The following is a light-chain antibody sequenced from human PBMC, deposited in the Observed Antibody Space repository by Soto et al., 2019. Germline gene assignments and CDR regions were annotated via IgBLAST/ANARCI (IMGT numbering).Light chain of an antibody. V-gene: IGLV2-23*01. CDR2: KGS. Sequence: QSALTQPASVSGSPGQAITISCTGTSSDVGSYNLVSWYQRHPGKAPKLMIYKGSKRPTGVSNRFSGSKSGNTASLTIAGLQAEDEADYYCCSYAGSSPYVFGTGTTVTVL. CDR3: CSYAGSSPYV. CDR1: SSDVGSYNL. J-gene: IGLJ1*01.